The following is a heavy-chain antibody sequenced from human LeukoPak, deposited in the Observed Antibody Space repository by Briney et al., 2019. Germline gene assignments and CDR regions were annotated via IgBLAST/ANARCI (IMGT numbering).Heavy chain of an antibody. Sequence: SVKVSCKVSGYTFTGYYMHWVRQAPGQGLEWMGRIIPIFGTANYAQKFQGRVTITTDESTSTAYMELSSLRSEDTAVYYCARDAYCSGGSCYPRYFDYWGQGTLVTVSS. CDR3: ARDAYCSGGSCYPRYFDY. J-gene: IGHJ4*02. CDR1: GYTFTGYY. CDR2: IIPIFGTA. D-gene: IGHD2-15*01. V-gene: IGHV1-69*05.